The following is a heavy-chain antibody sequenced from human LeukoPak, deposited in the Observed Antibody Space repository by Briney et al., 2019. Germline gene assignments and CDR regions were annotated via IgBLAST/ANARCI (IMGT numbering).Heavy chain of an antibody. CDR2: IYYIGTT. CDR1: GGSISSYY. J-gene: IGHJ1*01. V-gene: IGHV4-39*01. D-gene: IGHD1-26*01. Sequence: SETLSLTCTVSGGSISSYYWGWIRQPPGKGLEWIGTIYYIGTTYYNPSLKSRVTTSVDTSKNQFSLKLSSVTAADTAVYYCARLRGPTTEFQHWGQGTLVSVSS. CDR3: ARLRGPTTEFQH.